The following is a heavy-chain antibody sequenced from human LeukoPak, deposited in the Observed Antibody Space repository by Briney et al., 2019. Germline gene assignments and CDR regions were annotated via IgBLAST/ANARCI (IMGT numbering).Heavy chain of an antibody. D-gene: IGHD1-26*01. CDR1: GGTFSSYA. J-gene: IGHJ4*02. Sequence: ASVKVSCKASGGTFSSYAISWVRQAPGQGLEWMGGIIPIFGTANYAQKFQGRVTITADESTSTAYMELSSLRSEDTAVYYCAKDGGRWELPQASDYWGQGTLVTVSS. CDR3: AKDGGRWELPQASDY. CDR2: IIPIFGTA. V-gene: IGHV1-69*13.